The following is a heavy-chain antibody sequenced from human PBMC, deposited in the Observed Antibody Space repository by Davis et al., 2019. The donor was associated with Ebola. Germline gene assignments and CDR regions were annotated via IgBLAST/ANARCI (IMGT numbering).Heavy chain of an antibody. J-gene: IGHJ4*02. CDR3: ARVKNYYGSGSFDY. D-gene: IGHD3-10*01. V-gene: IGHV1-2*04. CDR2: INPNSGGT. CDR1: GYIFSNYD. Sequence: AASVKVSCKASGYIFSNYDINWVRQAPGQGLEWMGWINPNSGGTNYAQKFQGWVTMTRDTSISTAYMELSRLRSDDTAVYYCARVKNYYGSGSFDYWGQGTLVTVSS.